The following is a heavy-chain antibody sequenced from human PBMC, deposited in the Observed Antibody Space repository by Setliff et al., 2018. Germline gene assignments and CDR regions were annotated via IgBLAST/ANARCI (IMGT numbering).Heavy chain of an antibody. Sequence: GGSLRLSCAGSGFNFNSYWMNWVRQVPGKGLVWVSRISPDGSVIDYADSVKGRFTISRDNSKNTLYLQMNSLRAEDTAVYYCASYCSSTSCPFDYWGQGTLVTVSS. V-gene: IGHV3-74*01. CDR3: ASYCSSTSCPFDY. J-gene: IGHJ4*02. CDR2: ISPDGSVI. D-gene: IGHD2-2*01. CDR1: GFNFNSYW.